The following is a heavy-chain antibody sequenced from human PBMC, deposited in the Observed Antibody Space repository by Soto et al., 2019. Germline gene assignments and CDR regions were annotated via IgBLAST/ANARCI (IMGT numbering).Heavy chain of an antibody. CDR1: GGSISSGDYY. V-gene: IGHV4-30-4*01. Sequence: SETLSLTCTVSGGSISSGDYYWSWIRQPPGKGLEWIGYIYYSGSTYYNPSLRSRVTISVDTSKNQFSLKLSSVTAADTAVYYCALNPTLNYYYYGMDVWGQGTTVTVSS. D-gene: IGHD4-4*01. J-gene: IGHJ6*02. CDR3: ALNPTLNYYYYGMDV. CDR2: IYYSGST.